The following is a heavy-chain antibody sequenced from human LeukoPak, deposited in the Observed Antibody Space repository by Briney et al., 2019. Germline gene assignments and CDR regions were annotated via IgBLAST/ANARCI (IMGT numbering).Heavy chain of an antibody. J-gene: IGHJ4*02. CDR2: ISSSGSTI. CDR3: AKVPVAYYFDN. CDR1: GFTFSDYY. Sequence: GGSLRLSCAASGFTFSDYYMSWIRQAPGKGLEWVSYISSSGSTIYYADSVKGRFTISRDNAKNSLYLQMNSLRAEDTAVYYCAKVPVAYYFDNWGQGTLVTVSS. V-gene: IGHV3-11*01. D-gene: IGHD6-19*01.